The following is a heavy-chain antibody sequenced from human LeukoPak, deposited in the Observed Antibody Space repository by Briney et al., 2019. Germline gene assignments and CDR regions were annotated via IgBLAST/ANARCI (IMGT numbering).Heavy chain of an antibody. D-gene: IGHD3-22*01. J-gene: IGHJ4*02. Sequence: PGRSLRLSCAASGFTFSSYAMHWVRQAPGKGLEWVAVISYDGSNKYYADSVKGRFTISRDNSKNTLYLQMNSLRAEDTAVYYCAKSPSITMIVGDYWGQGTLVTVSS. CDR3: AKSPSITMIVGDY. V-gene: IGHV3-30-3*02. CDR1: GFTFSSYA. CDR2: ISYDGSNK.